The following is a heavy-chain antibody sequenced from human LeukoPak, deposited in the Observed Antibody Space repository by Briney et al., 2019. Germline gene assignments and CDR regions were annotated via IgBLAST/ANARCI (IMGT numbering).Heavy chain of an antibody. CDR1: GFTFSTYW. CDR2: IKQDGSAK. CDR3: ARDYPGQGIDY. Sequence: GGSLRLSCAASGFTFSTYWMSWFHQAPGKGLEWVANIKQDGSAKYYVDSVKGRFTISRDNAKTSLYLQMNSLRDEDTAVYYCARDYPGQGIDYWGQGTLVTVSS. V-gene: IGHV3-7*01. D-gene: IGHD3-10*01. J-gene: IGHJ4*02.